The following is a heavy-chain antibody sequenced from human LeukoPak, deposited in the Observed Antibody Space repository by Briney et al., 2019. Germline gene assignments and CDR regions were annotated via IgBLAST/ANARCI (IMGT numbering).Heavy chain of an antibody. CDR2: IYYSGST. Sequence: SETLSLTCTVSGGSISSSSYYWGWIRQPPGKGLEWIGYIYYSGSTYYNPSLKSRVTISVDTSKSQFSLKLSSVTAADTAVYYCARDRGGYTYSHDYWGQGTLVTVSS. J-gene: IGHJ4*02. D-gene: IGHD5-18*01. CDR3: ARDRGGYTYSHDY. V-gene: IGHV4-31*03. CDR1: GGSISSSSYY.